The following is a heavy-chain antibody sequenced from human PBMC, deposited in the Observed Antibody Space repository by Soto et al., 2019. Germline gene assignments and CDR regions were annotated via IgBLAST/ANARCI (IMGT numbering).Heavy chain of an antibody. Sequence: PSETLSLTCTVSGGSISSGDFYWSWIRQPXXXXXXXXXXXXXXXXXXXXXSLRSRAIMSVDTSQNQFSLKLSSLTAADTAVYFCARADDFSDRFDYWGQGALVTVSS. CDR3: ARADDFSDRFDY. D-gene: IGHD4-17*01. J-gene: IGHJ4*02. CDR2: XXXXXXX. V-gene: IGHV4-30-4*01. CDR1: GGSISSGDFY.